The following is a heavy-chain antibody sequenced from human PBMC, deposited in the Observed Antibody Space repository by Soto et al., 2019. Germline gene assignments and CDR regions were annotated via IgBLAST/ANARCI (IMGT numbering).Heavy chain of an antibody. J-gene: IGHJ4*02. V-gene: IGHV1-3*01. CDR1: GYTFTSYA. CDR2: INAGNGNT. Sequence: QVQLVQSGAEVKKPGASVKVSCKASGYTFTSYAMHWVRQAPGQRLEWMGWINAGNGNTKYSQKFQGRVTITRDTSASTAYMELRSLRSEATAVYYCAREDTLIFGLTFWGQGTLVTVSS. D-gene: IGHD3-3*01. CDR3: AREDTLIFGLTF.